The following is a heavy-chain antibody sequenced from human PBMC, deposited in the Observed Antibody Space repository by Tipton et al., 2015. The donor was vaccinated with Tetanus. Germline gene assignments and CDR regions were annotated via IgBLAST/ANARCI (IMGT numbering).Heavy chain of an antibody. CDR3: ARQKGY. CDR1: GYTFTNAW. CDR2: IYPGDSST. V-gene: IGHV5-51*01. Sequence: QLVQSGAEVKKPGESLKISCQASGYTFTNAWIGWMRQMPGKGPEWMGVIYPGDSSTIYSPSFQGLVTISVDKSINTTYLRWTSLKASDSAMYYCARQKGYWGQGTLVTVSS. J-gene: IGHJ4*02.